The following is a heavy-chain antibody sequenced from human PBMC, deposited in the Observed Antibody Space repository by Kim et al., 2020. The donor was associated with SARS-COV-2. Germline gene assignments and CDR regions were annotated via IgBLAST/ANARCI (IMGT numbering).Heavy chain of an antibody. D-gene: IGHD3-10*01. CDR3: ARAWNVYYYGSGRYFAY. Sequence: GGSLRLSCAASGFTFSNYVMHWVRQAPGKGLEWVAVISDDGRNKYYADSVKGRFAISRDNSKNTLYLQMNSLRPEDTAVYYCARAWNVYYYGSGRYFAYWGQGTPVTVSS. V-gene: IGHV3-30*09. CDR2: ISDDGRNK. CDR1: GFTFSNYV. J-gene: IGHJ4*02.